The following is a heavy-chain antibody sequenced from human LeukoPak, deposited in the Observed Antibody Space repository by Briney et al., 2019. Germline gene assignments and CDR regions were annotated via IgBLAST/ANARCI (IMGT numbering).Heavy chain of an antibody. CDR2: ISAYNGNT. D-gene: IGHD1-26*01. V-gene: IGHV1-18*04. J-gene: IGHJ4*02. CDR1: GGTFTDYS. CDR3: ASSVGATQEMDY. Sequence: ASVKVSCKAPGGTFTDYSISWVRQAPGQGLEWMGWISAYNGNTNYAQKLQGRVTMTTDTSTSTAYMELRSLRSDDTAVYYCASSVGATQEMDYWGQGTLVTVSS.